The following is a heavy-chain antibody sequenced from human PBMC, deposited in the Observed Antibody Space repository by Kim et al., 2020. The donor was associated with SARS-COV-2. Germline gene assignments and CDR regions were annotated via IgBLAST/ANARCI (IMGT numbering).Heavy chain of an antibody. CDR1: GFTVSSNY. CDR3: ARDRPETGTDY. Sequence: GGSLRLSCAASGFTVSSNYMSWVRQAPGKGLEWVSVIYSGGSTYYADSVKGRFTISRDNSKNTLYLQMNSLRAEDTAVYYCARDRPETGTDYWGQGTLVTVSS. J-gene: IGHJ4*02. CDR2: IYSGGST. D-gene: IGHD1-1*01. V-gene: IGHV3-53*01.